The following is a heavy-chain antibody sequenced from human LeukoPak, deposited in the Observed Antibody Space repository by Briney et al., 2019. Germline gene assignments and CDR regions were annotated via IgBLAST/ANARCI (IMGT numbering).Heavy chain of an antibody. D-gene: IGHD6-13*01. CDR3: ARDWPSEWQHLPDYDAVDI. Sequence: GGSLRLSCAASGFTFSDYWMCWVRPAPGKGLEWGANIYHEGNAQFYVDSLKGRFTISRDNAKNSLYLQLNSLRADDTAVYYCARDWPSEWQHLPDYDAVDIWGQGTMVTVSS. J-gene: IGHJ3*02. V-gene: IGHV3-7*05. CDR2: IYHEGNAQ. CDR1: GFTFSDYW.